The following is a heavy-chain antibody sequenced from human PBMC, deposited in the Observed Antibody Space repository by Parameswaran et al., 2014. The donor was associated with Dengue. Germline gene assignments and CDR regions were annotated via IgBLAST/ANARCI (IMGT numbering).Heavy chain of an antibody. J-gene: IGHJ6*02. CDR3: ARAPPLAYNWKEFSGMDV. D-gene: IGHD1-20*01. CDR2: IYYSGST. V-gene: IGHV4-31*02. Sequence: RWIRQPPGKGLEWIGYIYYSGSTYYNPSLKSRVTISVDTSKNQFSLKLSSVTAADTAVYYCARAPPLAYNWKEFSGMDVWGQGTTVTVSS.